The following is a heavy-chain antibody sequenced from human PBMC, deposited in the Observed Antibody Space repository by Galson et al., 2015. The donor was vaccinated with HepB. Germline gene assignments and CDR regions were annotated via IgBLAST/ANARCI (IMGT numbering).Heavy chain of an antibody. V-gene: IGHV3-23*01. CDR1: GFTFISYA. CDR2: ISGSGGST. D-gene: IGHD6-13*01. Sequence: SLRLSCAASGFTFISYAMSWVRQAPGKGLEWVSAISGSGGSTCYADSVKGRFTISRDNSKNTLYLQMNSLRAEDTAVYYCAKAVGSTWNFDYWGQGTLVTVSS. J-gene: IGHJ4*02. CDR3: AKAVGSTWNFDY.